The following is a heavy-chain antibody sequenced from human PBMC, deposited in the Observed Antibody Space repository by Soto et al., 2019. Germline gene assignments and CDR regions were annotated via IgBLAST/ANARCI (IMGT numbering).Heavy chain of an antibody. D-gene: IGHD6-6*01. CDR2: IWYDGNNK. CDR1: GFTDSGFA. V-gene: IGHV3-33*08. J-gene: IGHJ6*02. Sequence: ALSMILPCAPSGFTDSGFAMHPVLQATGTGLAWVEVIWYDGNNKYYADSVKGPFTLSRCKSTTTPYLQMNSLGAGDTAVYYCARKRVESTAARPTYYDYGMDVWGQGTTVTVSS. CDR3: ARKRVESTAARPTYYDYGMDV.